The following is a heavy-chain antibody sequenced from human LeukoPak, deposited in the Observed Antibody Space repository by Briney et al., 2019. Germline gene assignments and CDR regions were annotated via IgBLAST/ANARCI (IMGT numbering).Heavy chain of an antibody. CDR1: GDSVSSNSAA. Sequence: SQTLSLTCAISGDSVSSNSAAWNWIRQSPLRGLEWLGRTYYRSKWYDDYAVSVRSRITISPGTSKNQFSLQLSSVTPEDTAVYYCARVDQWPPSGWFDPWGQGIQVTVSS. CDR3: ARVDQWPPSGWFDP. V-gene: IGHV6-1*01. CDR2: TYYRSKWYD. D-gene: IGHD6-19*01. J-gene: IGHJ5*02.